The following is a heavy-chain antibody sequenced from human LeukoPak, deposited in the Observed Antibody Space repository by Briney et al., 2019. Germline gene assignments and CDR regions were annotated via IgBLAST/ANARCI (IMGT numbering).Heavy chain of an antibody. Sequence: SETLSLTCTVSGGSISSSSYYWGWIRQPPGKGLEWIGSIYYSGSTYYNPSLKSRVTISVDTSKNQFSLKLSSVTAADTAVYYCARAKRGLRLYYDILTGPYDYWGQGTLVTVSS. J-gene: IGHJ4*02. CDR3: ARAKRGLRLYYDILTGPYDY. D-gene: IGHD3-9*01. CDR1: GGSISSSSYY. CDR2: IYYSGST. V-gene: IGHV4-39*07.